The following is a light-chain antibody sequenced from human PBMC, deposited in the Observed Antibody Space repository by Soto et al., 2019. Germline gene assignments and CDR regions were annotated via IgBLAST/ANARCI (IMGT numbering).Light chain of an antibody. Sequence: EIVLTQSPGTLSLSPGERATLSCRASQSVSSSYLAWYQQKPGQAPSLLIYGASSRATCIPDRFSGSGSGTDFPITISRLEADDFAVYYCQQYGSSPVTFGQGTKVEIK. CDR2: GAS. CDR3: QQYGSSPVT. V-gene: IGKV3-20*01. CDR1: QSVSSSY. J-gene: IGKJ1*01.